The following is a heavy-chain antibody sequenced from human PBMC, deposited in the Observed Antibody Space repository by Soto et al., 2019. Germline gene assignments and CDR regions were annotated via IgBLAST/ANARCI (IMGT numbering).Heavy chain of an antibody. CDR2: IIPIFGTA. Sequence: GASVKVSCKASGGTFSNYAISWVRQDPGQGLQWMGGIIPIFGTATYAQEFQGRVTITADESTSPAYIELSSRSSEDTGLYYWARDRRGGSGGYYVIWGQGTLDPVSS. J-gene: IGHJ4*02. CDR3: ARDRRGGSGGYYVI. CDR1: GGTFSNYA. D-gene: IGHD3-22*01. V-gene: IGHV1-69*13.